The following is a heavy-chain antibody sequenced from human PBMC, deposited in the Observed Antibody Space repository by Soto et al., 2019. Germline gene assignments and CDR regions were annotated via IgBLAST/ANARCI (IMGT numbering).Heavy chain of an antibody. CDR2: INSDGSST. CDR3: ARGRGWYWFDP. D-gene: IGHD6-19*01. V-gene: IGHV3-74*01. J-gene: IGHJ5*02. CDR1: GFTFSSYG. Sequence: GGSLRLSCAASGFTFSSYGMHWVRQVPWKGLVWVSRINSDGSSTSFADSVKGRFTISRDNAKNTLYLQMNSLRAEDTAVYYCARGRGWYWFDPWGQGTLVTVSS.